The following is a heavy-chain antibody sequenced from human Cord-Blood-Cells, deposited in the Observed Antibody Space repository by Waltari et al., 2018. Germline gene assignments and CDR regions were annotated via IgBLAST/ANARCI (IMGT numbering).Heavy chain of an antibody. Sequence: QVQLVQSGAEVKKPGSSVKVSCKASGGTFSSYAISWVRQAPVQGLEWMGGIIPIFGTANDSQKFQGRVTITAEKSTSTAYMELSSLRSEDTAVYYCARDKGRRILTGYYDAFDIWGQGTMVTVSS. CDR1: GGTFSSYA. CDR2: IIPIFGTA. V-gene: IGHV1-69*06. CDR3: ARDKGRRILTGYYDAFDI. D-gene: IGHD3-9*01. J-gene: IGHJ3*02.